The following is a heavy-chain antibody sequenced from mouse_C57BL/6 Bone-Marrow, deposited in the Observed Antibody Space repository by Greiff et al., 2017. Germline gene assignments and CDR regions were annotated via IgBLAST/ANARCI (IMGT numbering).Heavy chain of an antibody. CDR1: GYTFTSYW. J-gene: IGHJ1*03. CDR2: IHPNSGST. Sequence: QVQLQQPGAELVKPGASVKLSCKASGYTFTSYWMHWVKQRPGQGLEWIGMIHPNSGSTNYNEKFKSKATLTVDKSSSTAYMQLSSLTSEDSAVYYCARCDYYGSTWYFDVWGTGTTVTVSS. D-gene: IGHD1-1*01. CDR3: ARCDYYGSTWYFDV. V-gene: IGHV1-64*01.